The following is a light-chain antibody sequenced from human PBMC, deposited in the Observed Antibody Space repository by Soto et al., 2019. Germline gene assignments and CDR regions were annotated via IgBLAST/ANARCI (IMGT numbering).Light chain of an antibody. Sequence: DIQMTQSASTVSASVGDRVTVTCRASQSISSWLAWYQQKAGKAPKLLIYKASALESGVPSRFSGSGSGTEFTLTISSLEPEDFATYYCQHYNTYPWTFGQGTKVDI. CDR2: KAS. V-gene: IGKV1-5*03. CDR3: QHYNTYPWT. CDR1: QSISSW. J-gene: IGKJ1*01.